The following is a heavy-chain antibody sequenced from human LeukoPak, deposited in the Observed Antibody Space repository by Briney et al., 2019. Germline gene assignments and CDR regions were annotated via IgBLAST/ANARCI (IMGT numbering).Heavy chain of an antibody. J-gene: IGHJ4*02. CDR2: ISSSGYTI. CDR1: GFSFGSFE. CDR3: ARRPTYSSIWHVDY. V-gene: IGHV3-48*03. Sequence: PGGSLRLSCAASGFSFGSFEMNWVRQAPGKGLEWVSYISSSGYTIYYADSVKGRFTISRDNAKNSLYLQMNSLRAEDTAVYYCARRPTYSSIWHVDYWGQGTLVTVSS. D-gene: IGHD6-13*01.